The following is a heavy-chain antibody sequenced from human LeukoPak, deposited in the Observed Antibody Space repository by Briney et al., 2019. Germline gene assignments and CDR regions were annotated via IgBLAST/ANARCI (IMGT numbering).Heavy chain of an antibody. CDR2: IRYDGSNK. CDR1: GFTFSSYG. V-gene: IGHV3-30*02. CDR3: AKEETTVTRSRDYYYYYMDV. J-gene: IGHJ6*03. D-gene: IGHD4-11*01. Sequence: PGGSLRLSCAASGFTFSSYGMHWVRQAPGKGLEWVAFIRYDGSNKYYADSVKGRFTISRDNSKNTLYLQMNSLRAEDTAVYYCAKEETTVTRSRDYYYYYMDVWGKGTTVTVSS.